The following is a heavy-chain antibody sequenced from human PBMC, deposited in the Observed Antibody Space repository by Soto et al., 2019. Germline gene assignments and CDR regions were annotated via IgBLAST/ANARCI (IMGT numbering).Heavy chain of an antibody. D-gene: IGHD3-10*01. CDR1: GFTFSSYS. V-gene: IGHV3-48*01. Sequence: PGGSLRLSCAASGFTFSSYSMNWVRQAPGKGLEWVSYISSSSSTIYYADSVKGRFTISRDNSKNTLYLQMNSLRAEDTAVYYCARRGVRGVIIKAYYYYYMDVWGKGTTVTVSS. J-gene: IGHJ6*03. CDR2: ISSSSSTI. CDR3: ARRGVRGVIIKAYYYYYMDV.